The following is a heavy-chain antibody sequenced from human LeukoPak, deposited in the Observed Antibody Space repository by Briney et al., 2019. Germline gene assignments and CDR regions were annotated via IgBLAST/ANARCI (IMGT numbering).Heavy chain of an antibody. Sequence: SETLSLTCAVSGGSISSYYWSWVRQPPGKGREWMGDIYCSGSTNYNPSLKSRVTISVDTSKNQFSLKLSSVTAADTAVYYCARVGGYCGSTSCYAWFDPWGQGTLVSVSS. D-gene: IGHD2-2*01. J-gene: IGHJ5*02. CDR3: ARVGGYCGSTSCYAWFDP. CDR2: IYCSGST. V-gene: IGHV4-59*01. CDR1: GGSISSYY.